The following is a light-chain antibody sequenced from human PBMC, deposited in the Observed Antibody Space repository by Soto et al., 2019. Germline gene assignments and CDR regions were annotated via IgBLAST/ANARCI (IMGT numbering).Light chain of an antibody. CDR3: CSYAGNYTPFV. J-gene: IGLJ1*01. V-gene: IGLV2-11*01. CDR1: SSDVGGYNY. CDR2: DVS. Sequence: SVLTQPRSVSGSPGQSVTISCTGTSSDVGGYNYVSWYQQHPDKAPKLVIYDVSKRPSGVPDRFSGSKSGNTASLTISGLQAEDEADYYCCSYAGNYTPFVFGTGTKVTVL.